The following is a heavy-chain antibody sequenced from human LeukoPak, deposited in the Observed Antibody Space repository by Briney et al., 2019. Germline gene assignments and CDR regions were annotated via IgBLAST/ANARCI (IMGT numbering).Heavy chain of an antibody. CDR1: GGSISSSSCY. Sequence: PSETLSLTCTVSGGSISSSSCYWGWIRQPPGKGLEWIGSIYYSGSTYYNPSLKSRVTISVDTSKNQFSLKLSSVTAADTAVYYCARLPTGNSFRGPWNYWGQGTLVTVSS. V-gene: IGHV4-39*01. CDR3: ARLPTGNSFRGPWNY. CDR2: IYYSGST. J-gene: IGHJ4*02. D-gene: IGHD4-23*01.